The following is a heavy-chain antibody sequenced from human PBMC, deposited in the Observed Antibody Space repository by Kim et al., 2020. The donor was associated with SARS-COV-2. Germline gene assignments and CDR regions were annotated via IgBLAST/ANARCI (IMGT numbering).Heavy chain of an antibody. CDR3: ARGGRGVAVAGTLVY. D-gene: IGHD6-19*01. V-gene: IGHV4-34*01. CDR1: GGSFSGYY. J-gene: IGHJ4*02. CDR2: INHSGST. Sequence: SETLSLTCAVYGGSFSGYYWSWIRQPPGKGLEWIGEINHSGSTNYNPSLKSRVTISVDTSKNQFSLKLSSVTAADTAVYYCARGGRGVAVAGTLVYWGQG.